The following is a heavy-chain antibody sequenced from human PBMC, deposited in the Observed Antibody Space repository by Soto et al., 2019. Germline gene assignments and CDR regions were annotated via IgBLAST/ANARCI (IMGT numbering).Heavy chain of an antibody. CDR3: ARESSRYCSGGSCYSGSHNWFDP. CDR2: INPSGGST. CDR1: GYTFTSYY. J-gene: IGHJ5*02. D-gene: IGHD2-15*01. V-gene: IGHV1-46*01. Sequence: GASVKVSCTASGYTFTSYYMHWVRQAPGQGLEWMGIINPSGGSTSYAQKFQGRVTMTRDTSTSTVYMELSSLRSEDTAVYYCARESSRYCSGGSCYSGSHNWFDPWGQGTLVTVSS.